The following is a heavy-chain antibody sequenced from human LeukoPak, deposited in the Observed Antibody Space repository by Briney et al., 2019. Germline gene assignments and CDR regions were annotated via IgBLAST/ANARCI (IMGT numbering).Heavy chain of an antibody. V-gene: IGHV4-59*01. D-gene: IGHD3-16*01. CDR1: GVSISSYY. Sequence: SETLSLTCTVSGVSISSYYWSWIRQPPGKGVEWIGYIYYSGTINYNPSLKSRVTISVDTSKNQVSLKLSSVTAADTAVYYCARAPGGRYFDYWGQGTLVTVSS. CDR2: IYYSGTI. J-gene: IGHJ4*02. CDR3: ARAPGGRYFDY.